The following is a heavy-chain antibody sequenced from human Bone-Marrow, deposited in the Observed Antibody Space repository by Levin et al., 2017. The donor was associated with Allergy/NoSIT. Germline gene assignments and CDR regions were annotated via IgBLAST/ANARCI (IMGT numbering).Heavy chain of an antibody. V-gene: IGHV1-69*15. CDR1: GGTFSSFA. J-gene: IGHJ6*02. CDR3: TRLVRSGTSPQGYGMDV. CDR2: IIPIFGTV. D-gene: IGHD2-15*01. Sequence: GGSLRLSCKASGGTFSSFAISWVRQTPGQGLEWMGSIIPIFGTVKYAQKLQGRVTIIADESTSTAYMELSSLRSEDTAVYYCTRLVRSGTSPQGYGMDVWGQGTTVTVSS.